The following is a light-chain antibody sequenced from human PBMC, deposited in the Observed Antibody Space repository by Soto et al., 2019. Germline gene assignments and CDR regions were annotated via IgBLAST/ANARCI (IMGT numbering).Light chain of an antibody. CDR3: QQYNNWPPWK. CDR2: GAS. J-gene: IGKJ1*01. V-gene: IGKV3-15*01. CDR1: QSVSSN. Sequence: IVMTHSPATLSVSPWERATLSCRASQSVSSNLAWYQQKPGQAPRLLIYGASTRATGIPARFSGSGSGTEFTLTISSLQSEDFAVYYCQQYNNWPPWKFGQGTKVDI.